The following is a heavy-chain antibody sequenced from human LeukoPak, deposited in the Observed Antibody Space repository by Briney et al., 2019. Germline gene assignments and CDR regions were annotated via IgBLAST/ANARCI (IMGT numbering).Heavy chain of an antibody. CDR2: MNPKSGKT. D-gene: IGHD2-2*01. J-gene: IGHJ6*03. V-gene: IGHV1-8*01. Sequence: ASVKVSCKASGYTFNIYDINWVRQAGGQGLEWMGWMNPKSGKTGYAQKFQGRITMTRDTSISTAYMELSRLRSDDTAVYYCARGVVVPAAMRGEYYYYMDVWGKGTTVTISS. CDR1: GYTFNIYD. CDR3: ARGVVVPAAMRGEYYYYMDV.